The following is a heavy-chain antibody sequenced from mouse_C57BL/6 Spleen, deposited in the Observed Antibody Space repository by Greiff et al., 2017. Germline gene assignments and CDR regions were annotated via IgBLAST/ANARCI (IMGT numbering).Heavy chain of an antibody. CDR1: GFTFSNYW. CDR2: IRLKSDNYAT. CDR3: TGDHRGAMDY. Sequence: EVQLQESGGGLVQPGGSMKLSCVASGFTFSNYWMNWVRQSPEKGLEWVAQIRLKSDNYATHYAESVKGRFTISRDDSKSSVYLQMNNLRAEDTGIYYCTGDHRGAMDYWGKGTSVTVSS. D-gene: IGHD2-14*01. V-gene: IGHV6-3*01. J-gene: IGHJ4*01.